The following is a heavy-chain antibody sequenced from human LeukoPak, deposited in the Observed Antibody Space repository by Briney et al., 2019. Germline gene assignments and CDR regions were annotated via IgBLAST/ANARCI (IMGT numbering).Heavy chain of an antibody. CDR1: GFTFSSYE. CDR3: ARLAWYLDY. Sequence: GGSLRLSCVASGFTFSSYEMNGVRQAPGKGLEWVSYISSSGYTIYYADSVKGRFTISRDNAKNSLYLQMNSLRAEEPAVYYCARLAWYLDYWGQGTLVTVSS. V-gene: IGHV3-48*03. J-gene: IGHJ4*02. CDR2: ISSSGYTI.